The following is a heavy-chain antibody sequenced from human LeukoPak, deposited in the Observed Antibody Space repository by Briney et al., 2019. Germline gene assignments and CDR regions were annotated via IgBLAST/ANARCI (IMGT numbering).Heavy chain of an antibody. J-gene: IGHJ4*02. Sequence: GRSLRLSCAASGFTFSSYGMHWVRQAPGKGLEWVAVIWYDGSNKYYADSVKGRFTISRDNSKNTLYLQMNSLRAEDTAVYYCAKCGPNYGDYGYYFDYWGQGTLVTVSS. CDR3: AKCGPNYGDYGYYFDY. CDR1: GFTFSSYG. CDR2: IWYDGSNK. D-gene: IGHD4-17*01. V-gene: IGHV3-33*06.